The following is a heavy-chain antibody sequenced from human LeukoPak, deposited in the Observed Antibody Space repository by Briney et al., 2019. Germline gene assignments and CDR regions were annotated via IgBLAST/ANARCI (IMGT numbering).Heavy chain of an antibody. D-gene: IGHD1-26*01. Sequence: AGGSLRLSCAASGFTFSSYGMHWVRQAPGKGLEWVAVISNDGSDKYYADSVKGRFTISRDSSKNTLYLQMNSLRAEDTAVYYCAKEITSGSYYNFFDPWGQGTLVTVSS. J-gene: IGHJ5*02. CDR3: AKEITSGSYYNFFDP. CDR1: GFTFSSYG. V-gene: IGHV3-30*18. CDR2: ISNDGSDK.